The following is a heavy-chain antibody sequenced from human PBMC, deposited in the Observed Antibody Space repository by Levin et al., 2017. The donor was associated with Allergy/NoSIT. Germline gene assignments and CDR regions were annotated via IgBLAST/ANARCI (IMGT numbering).Heavy chain of an antibody. CDR1: GLTFSSHW. CDR3: ATKKKVAGNLY. V-gene: IGHV3-7*01. J-gene: IGHJ4*02. D-gene: IGHD6-19*01. CDR2: IKEDGSEK. Sequence: GGSLRLSCAASGLTFSSHWMSWVRQAPGKGLEWVADIKEDGSEKHYVDSVKGRFTISRDNAKNSLYLQMNSLRAEDTAVYYCATKKKVAGNLYWGQGTLVTVSS.